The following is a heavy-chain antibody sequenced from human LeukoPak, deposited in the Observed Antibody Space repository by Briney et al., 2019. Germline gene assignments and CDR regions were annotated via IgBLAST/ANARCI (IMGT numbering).Heavy chain of an antibody. V-gene: IGHV3-23*01. CDR1: GFTFSSCA. J-gene: IGHJ3*02. Sequence: GGSLRLSCAASGFTFSSCAMSWVRQAPGKGLEWVSAISGSGGSTYYADSVKGRFTISRDNSKNTLYLQMNSLRAEDTAVYYCAKMTLYDFWSGYIPTHAFDIWGQGTMVTVSS. CDR3: AKMTLYDFWSGYIPTHAFDI. D-gene: IGHD3-3*01. CDR2: ISGSGGST.